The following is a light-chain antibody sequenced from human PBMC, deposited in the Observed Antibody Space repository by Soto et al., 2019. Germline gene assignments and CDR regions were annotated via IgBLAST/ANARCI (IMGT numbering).Light chain of an antibody. CDR3: SSYTSSSILHVV. CDR1: SSDVGGYNY. Sequence: QSALTQPASVSGSPGQSITISCTGTSSDVGGYNYVSWYQQHPGKAPKLMIYEVSNRPSGVSNRFSGSKSGNTASLTISGLQAEDEADYYFSSYTSSSILHVVFGGGTKLTVL. V-gene: IGLV2-14*01. CDR2: EVS. J-gene: IGLJ2*01.